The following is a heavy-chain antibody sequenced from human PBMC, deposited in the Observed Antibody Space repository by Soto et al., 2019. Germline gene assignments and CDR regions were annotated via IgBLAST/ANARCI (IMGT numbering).Heavy chain of an antibody. Sequence: QITLKASGPTLVKPTQTLTLTCTFSGFSLSTSGVGVGWIRQPPGKALEWLALIYWDDDKRYSPSLKSRLTITKDSSKTQVVLIMTNMDPVDTATYYCAHKGVRGNWFDPWGQGTLVTVSS. CDR1: GFSLSTSGVG. V-gene: IGHV2-5*02. D-gene: IGHD3-10*01. CDR3: AHKGVRGNWFDP. J-gene: IGHJ5*02. CDR2: IYWDDDK.